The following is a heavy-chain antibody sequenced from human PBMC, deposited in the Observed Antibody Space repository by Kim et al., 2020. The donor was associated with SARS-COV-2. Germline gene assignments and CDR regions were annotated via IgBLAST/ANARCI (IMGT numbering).Heavy chain of an antibody. V-gene: IGHV3-23*01. CDR2: IGGSGRNI. CDR3: AKVPGAAADNWFDP. CDR1: GFSFSGYA. J-gene: IGHJ5*02. D-gene: IGHD6-13*01. Sequence: GGSLRLSCAASGFSFSGYAVSWVRQAPRKGLEWVSVIGGSGRNIYYIDSVKGRFTISRDNSKNTVFLQMNSLRAEDTAMYYCAKVPGAAADNWFDPWGQGTLVTVSS.